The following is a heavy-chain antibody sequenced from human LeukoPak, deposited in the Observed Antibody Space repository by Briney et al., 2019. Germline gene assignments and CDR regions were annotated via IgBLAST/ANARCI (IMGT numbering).Heavy chain of an antibody. V-gene: IGHV3-21*01. CDR2: ISSSSSYI. D-gene: IGHD2-15*01. CDR3: VRDTDCSGGSCYSWYYYYYGMDV. J-gene: IGHJ6*02. Sequence: GGSLRLSCAASGFTFSSYSMNWVRQAPGKGLEWVSSISSSSSYIYYADSVKGRFTISRDNAKNSLYLQMNSLRAEDTAVYYCVRDTDCSGGSCYSWYYYYYGMDVWGQGTTVTVSS. CDR1: GFTFSSYS.